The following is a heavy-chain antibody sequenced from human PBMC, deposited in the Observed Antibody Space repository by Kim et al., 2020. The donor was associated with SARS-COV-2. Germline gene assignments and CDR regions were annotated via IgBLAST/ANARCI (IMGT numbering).Heavy chain of an antibody. Sequence: GGSLRLSCIASGFTFSSSAMTWVRQAPGKGLEWVSGLSGGGSTYYADSVKGRFTISRDNSKNTLHLQMNSLRAEDTAVYYCAKGGILKLNYWGQGTLVTVSS. CDR2: LSGGGST. J-gene: IGHJ4*02. CDR3: AKGGILKLNY. V-gene: IGHV3-23*01. CDR1: GFTFSSSA. D-gene: IGHD3-9*01.